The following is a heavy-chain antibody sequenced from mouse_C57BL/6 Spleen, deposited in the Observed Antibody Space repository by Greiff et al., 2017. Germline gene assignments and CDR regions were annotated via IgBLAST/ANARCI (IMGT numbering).Heavy chain of an antibody. V-gene: IGHV1-59*01. CDR3: ARGSDGYYPLAY. CDR2: IDPSDSYT. Sequence: QVQLQQPGAELVRPGTSVKLSCKASGYTFTSYWMHWVKQRPGQGLEWMGVIDPSDSYTNYNQKFKGKATLTVDTSSSTAYMQLSSLTSEDSAVYYCARGSDGYYPLAYWGQGTLVTVSA. J-gene: IGHJ3*01. D-gene: IGHD2-3*01. CDR1: GYTFTSYW.